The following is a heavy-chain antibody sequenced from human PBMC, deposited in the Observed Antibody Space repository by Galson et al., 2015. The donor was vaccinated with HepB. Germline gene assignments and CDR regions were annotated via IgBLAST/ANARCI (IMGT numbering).Heavy chain of an antibody. J-gene: IGHJ4*02. Sequence: SLRLSCAASGFTFSSYAMHWVRQAPGKGLEWVAVISYDGSNKYYADSVKGRFTISRDNSKNTLYLQMNSLRAEDTAVYYCARGGAYRGWELLTLFDYWGQGTLVTVSS. CDR2: ISYDGSNK. D-gene: IGHD1-26*01. V-gene: IGHV3-30*04. CDR3: ARGGAYRGWELLTLFDY. CDR1: GFTFSSYA.